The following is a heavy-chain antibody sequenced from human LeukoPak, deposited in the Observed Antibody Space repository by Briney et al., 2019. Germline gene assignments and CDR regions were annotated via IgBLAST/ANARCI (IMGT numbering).Heavy chain of an antibody. Sequence: GGSLRLSCAASGFTFSSYGMSWVRQAPGKGLEWVSGISGRGASKYYADSVKGRFTISRDNSKNTLYLQMNSLRAEDTAVYYCAKGVVVAPDVTPFDYWGQGTLVTVSS. D-gene: IGHD2-2*01. V-gene: IGHV3-23*01. CDR2: ISGRGASK. CDR1: GFTFSSYG. CDR3: AKGVVVAPDVTPFDY. J-gene: IGHJ4*02.